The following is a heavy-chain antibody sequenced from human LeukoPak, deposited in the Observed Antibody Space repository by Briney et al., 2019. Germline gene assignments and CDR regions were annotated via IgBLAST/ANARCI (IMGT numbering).Heavy chain of an antibody. Sequence: GGSLRLSCAASGFTFSSYGMSWVRQAPGKGLEWVSGISGRGASKYYADSVKGRFTISRDNSKNTLYLQMNSLRAEDTAVYYCAKGVVVAPDVTPFDYWGQGTLVTVSS. D-gene: IGHD2-2*01. V-gene: IGHV3-23*01. CDR2: ISGRGASK. CDR1: GFTFSSYG. CDR3: AKGVVVAPDVTPFDY. J-gene: IGHJ4*02.